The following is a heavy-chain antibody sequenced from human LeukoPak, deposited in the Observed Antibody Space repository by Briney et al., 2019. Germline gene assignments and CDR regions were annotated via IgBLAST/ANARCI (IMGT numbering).Heavy chain of an antibody. V-gene: IGHV3-48*02. CDR2: ISSSTNTI. CDR3: ARGGYGANDDAFDI. D-gene: IGHD4-23*01. J-gene: IGHJ3*02. Sequence: GGSLRLSCAASGFTFSSYSMNWVRQAPAKGLEWVSYISSSTNTIYYADSVKGRFTISRDNAKNSLFLQMNSLRDEDTAVYYCARGGYGANDDAFDIWGQGTMVTVSS. CDR1: GFTFSSYS.